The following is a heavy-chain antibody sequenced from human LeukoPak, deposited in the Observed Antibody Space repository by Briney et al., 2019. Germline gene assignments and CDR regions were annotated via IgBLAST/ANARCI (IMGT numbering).Heavy chain of an antibody. CDR2: ISSSSSTI. CDR3: ARDDEYYCSSTSCLTKPFDY. Sequence: GGSLRLSCAASGFTFNSFGMSWVRQAPGKGLEWLSYISSSSSTIYYADSVKGRFTISRDNAKNSLYLQMNSLRAEDTAVYYCARDDEYYCSSTSCLTKPFDYWGQGTLVTVSS. D-gene: IGHD2-2*01. V-gene: IGHV3-48*01. CDR1: GFTFNSFG. J-gene: IGHJ4*02.